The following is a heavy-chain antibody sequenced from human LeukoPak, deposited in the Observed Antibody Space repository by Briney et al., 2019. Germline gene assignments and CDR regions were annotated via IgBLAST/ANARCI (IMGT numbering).Heavy chain of an antibody. V-gene: IGHV3-30*18. Sequence: GGSLRLSCAASGFTFSSYGMHWVRQAPGKGLVWVAVISYDGSNKYYADSVKGRFTISRDNSKNTLYLQMNSLRAEDTAVYYCAKDVSRSGYDSVFDYWGQGTLVTVSS. CDR2: ISYDGSNK. CDR3: AKDVSRSGYDSVFDY. J-gene: IGHJ4*02. D-gene: IGHD5-12*01. CDR1: GFTFSSYG.